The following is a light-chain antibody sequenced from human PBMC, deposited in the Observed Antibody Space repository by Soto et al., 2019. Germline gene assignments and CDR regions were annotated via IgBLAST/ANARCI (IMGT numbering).Light chain of an antibody. V-gene: IGKV3-15*01. Sequence: EIEMTQSPATLSVSLGERVTLSCRASRSISNNLAWYQQKPGQAPRLLIYGASTRATGIPARFSGSGSGTDYSLTISSLQSEDFAVYYCQQYNNWPPYTFGQGTKLEIK. CDR1: RSISNN. CDR3: QQYNNWPPYT. J-gene: IGKJ2*01. CDR2: GAS.